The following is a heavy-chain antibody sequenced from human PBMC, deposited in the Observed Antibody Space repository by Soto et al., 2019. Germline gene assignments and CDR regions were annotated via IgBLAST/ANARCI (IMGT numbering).Heavy chain of an antibody. J-gene: IGHJ6*02. CDR3: ARLNCGGDCYYASGVPRFYYYGMDV. D-gene: IGHD2-21*02. CDR2: IYYSGST. CDR1: GGSISISSYY. V-gene: IGHV4-39*01. Sequence: PSETLSLTCTVSGGSISISSYYWGWIRQPPGKGLEWIGSIYYSGSTYYNPSLKSRVTISVDTSKNQFSLKLSSVTAADTAVYYCARLNCGGDCYYASGVPRFYYYGMDVWGQGTTVTVSS.